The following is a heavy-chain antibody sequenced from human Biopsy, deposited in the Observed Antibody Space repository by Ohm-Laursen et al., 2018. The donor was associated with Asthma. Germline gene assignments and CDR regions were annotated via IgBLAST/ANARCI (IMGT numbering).Heavy chain of an antibody. Sequence: GESLKISCKVSGYTFSDSWIGWVRQMPGKDLEWMGIIFAANSETKYSPSFQGQVTISADMSISTAFLQWSSLKASDTAIYYCARFIDGTFFVDYWGQGTLVTVSS. CDR3: ARFIDGTFFVDY. CDR1: GYTFSDSW. CDR2: IFAANSET. D-gene: IGHD1-7*01. J-gene: IGHJ4*02. V-gene: IGHV5-51*03.